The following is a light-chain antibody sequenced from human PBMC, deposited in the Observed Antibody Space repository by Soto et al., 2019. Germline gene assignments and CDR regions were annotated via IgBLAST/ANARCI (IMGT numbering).Light chain of an antibody. CDR1: SSNIGAGYD. CDR2: GNS. V-gene: IGLV1-40*01. CDR3: QSYDSSLSGYV. Sequence: QSVLRQPPSASGAPGQRVTISCTGSSSNIGAGYDVHWYQQLPGTAPKLLIYGNSNRPSGVPDRFSGSKSGTSASLAITGLQAEDEADYYCQSYDSSLSGYVFGTGTKVTVL. J-gene: IGLJ1*01.